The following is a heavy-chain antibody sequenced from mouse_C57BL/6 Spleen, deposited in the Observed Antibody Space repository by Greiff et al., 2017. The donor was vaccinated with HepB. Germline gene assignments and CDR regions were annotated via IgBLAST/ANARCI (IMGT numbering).Heavy chain of an antibody. V-gene: IGHV1-59*01. Sequence: VQLQQPGAELVRPGTSVKLSCKASGYTFTSYWMHWVKQRPGQGLEWIGVIDPSDSYTNYNQKFKGKATLTVDTSSSTAYMQLSSLTSEDSAVYYCARGGYDGGFDYWGQGTTLTVSS. J-gene: IGHJ2*01. CDR1: GYTFTSYW. D-gene: IGHD2-2*01. CDR2: IDPSDSYT. CDR3: ARGGYDGGFDY.